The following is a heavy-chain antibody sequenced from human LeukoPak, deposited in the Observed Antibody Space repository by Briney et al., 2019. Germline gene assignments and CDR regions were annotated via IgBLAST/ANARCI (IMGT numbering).Heavy chain of an antibody. V-gene: IGHV3-64D*06. J-gene: IGHJ4*02. CDR1: GFTFSSYA. D-gene: IGHD1-26*01. CDR2: ININGGST. Sequence: PGGSLRLSCSASGFTFSSYAMHWVRQAPGKGLEYVSAININGGSTYYADSVKGRFTISRDNSKNTLFLQMSGLRAEDTAIYYCVKELSGSYYYWGQGTLVTVSS. CDR3: VKELSGSYYY.